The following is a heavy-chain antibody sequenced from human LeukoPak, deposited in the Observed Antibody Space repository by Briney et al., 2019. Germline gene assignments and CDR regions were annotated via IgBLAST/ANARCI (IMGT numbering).Heavy chain of an antibody. CDR2: ISYDGDNK. J-gene: IGHJ1*01. CDR3: AKEMTSRGPEEIRRARGVTTWYFQH. CDR1: GFSFSSYG. Sequence: QPGRSLRLSCAASGFSFSSYGMHWVRQAPGKGLEWVAVISYDGDNKYYADSVNGRFTISRDNSKNTLSLQMDSLRAEDTAVYYCAKEMTSRGPEEIRRARGVTTWYFQHWGQGTLVTVSS. D-gene: IGHD3-10*01. V-gene: IGHV3-30*18.